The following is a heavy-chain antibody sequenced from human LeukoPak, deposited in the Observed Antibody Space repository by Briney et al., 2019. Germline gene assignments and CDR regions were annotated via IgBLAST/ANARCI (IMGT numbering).Heavy chain of an antibody. CDR1: GYTFTGYY. CDR2: INPNSGGT. Sequence: ASVKVSCKASGYTFTGYYMHWVRQAPGQGLEWMGWINPNSGGTNYAQKFQGRVTMTRDTSISTAYMELSRLRSDDTAVYYCAREISGETTVKRPYYFDYWGQGTLVTVSS. J-gene: IGHJ4*02. D-gene: IGHD4-17*01. V-gene: IGHV1-2*02. CDR3: AREISGETTVKRPYYFDY.